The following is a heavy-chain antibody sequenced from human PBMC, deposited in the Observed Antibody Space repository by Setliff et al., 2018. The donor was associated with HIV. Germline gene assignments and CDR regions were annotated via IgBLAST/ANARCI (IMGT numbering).Heavy chain of an antibody. CDR1: GGSISGHY. V-gene: IGHV4-59*11. J-gene: IGHJ6*03. Sequence: SETLSLTCTVSGGSISGHYWSWIRQPPGKGLEWIAYICYTGSTNYNPSLKSRVTISVDTSKNQFFLKLSSVTAADTAVYYCVRGYCSSTTCYDDYYYMDVWGKGSTVTVSS. CDR3: VRGYCSSTTCYDDYYYMDV. D-gene: IGHD2-2*01. CDR2: ICYTGST.